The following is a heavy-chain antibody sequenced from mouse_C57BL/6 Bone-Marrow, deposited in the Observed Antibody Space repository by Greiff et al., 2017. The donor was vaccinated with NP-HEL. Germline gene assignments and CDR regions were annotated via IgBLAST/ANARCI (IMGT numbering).Heavy chain of an antibody. D-gene: IGHD1-1*01. CDR2: IDPENGDT. V-gene: IGHV14-4*01. CDR1: GFNIKDDY. CDR3: TTRGYYGSSYPAWFAY. Sequence: VQLQQSGAELVRPGASVKLSCTASGFNIKDDYMHWVKQRPEQGLEWIGWIDPENGDTEYASKFQGKATITADTSSNTAYLQLSSLTSEDTAVYYCTTRGYYGSSYPAWFAYWGQGTLVTVSA. J-gene: IGHJ3*01.